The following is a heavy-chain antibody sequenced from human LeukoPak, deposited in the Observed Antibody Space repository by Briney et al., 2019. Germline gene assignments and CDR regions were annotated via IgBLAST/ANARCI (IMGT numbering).Heavy chain of an antibody. J-gene: IGHJ5*02. Sequence: GWSLRLSCGASGFTFSSYGMHWVRQAPGKGLEWVAVIWYDGSQKYYADSVKGRFTISRDNSKNVLYLQMNSLRVEDTAMYYCTRLYRSGWYVPWGQGTLVTVSS. CDR1: GFTFSSYG. CDR3: TRLYRSGWYVP. CDR2: IWYDGSQK. V-gene: IGHV3-33*01. D-gene: IGHD6-19*01.